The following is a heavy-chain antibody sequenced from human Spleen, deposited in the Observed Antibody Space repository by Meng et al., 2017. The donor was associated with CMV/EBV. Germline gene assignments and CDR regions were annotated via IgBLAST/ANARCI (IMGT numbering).Heavy chain of an antibody. D-gene: IGHD3-3*01. CDR1: GFTFRTYW. Sequence: GESLKISCAASGFTFRTYWMSWVRQAPGKGLEWVANINQDGSEKHSVDSVKGRFVISRDNSKHTLYLQMNRLRAEDTAVYYCAKMGNSITISCMDVWGRGTTVTVSS. CDR3: AKMGNSITISCMDV. V-gene: IGHV3-7*01. CDR2: INQDGSEK. J-gene: IGHJ6*02.